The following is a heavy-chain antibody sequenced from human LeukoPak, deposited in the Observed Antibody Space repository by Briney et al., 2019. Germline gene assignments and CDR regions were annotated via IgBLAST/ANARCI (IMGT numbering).Heavy chain of an antibody. CDR3: ATDQLFKYYYDSSGYHY. D-gene: IGHD3-22*01. Sequence: ASVKVSCKVSGYTLTELSMHWVRQAPGKGLEWMGGFDPEDGETIYAPKFQGRVTMTEDTSTDTAYMELSSLRSEDTAVYYCATDQLFKYYYDSSGYHYWGQGTLVTVSS. CDR2: FDPEDGET. V-gene: IGHV1-24*01. J-gene: IGHJ4*02. CDR1: GYTLTELS.